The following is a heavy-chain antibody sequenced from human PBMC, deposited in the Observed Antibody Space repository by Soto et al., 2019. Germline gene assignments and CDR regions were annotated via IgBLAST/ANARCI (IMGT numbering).Heavy chain of an antibody. Sequence: GGSLRLCCAASGVSFNGYDMHWVRQAPGKGPEWVAIISYDGSNTYYSYSVRGRFTISRDNSKDTLYLQMHSLRSEDTAIYYCARISRYCSGGDCHAWGQGTQVT. CDR1: GVSFNGYD. CDR3: ARISRYCSGGDCHA. CDR2: ISYDGSNT. J-gene: IGHJ5*02. D-gene: IGHD2-15*01. V-gene: IGHV3-30*03.